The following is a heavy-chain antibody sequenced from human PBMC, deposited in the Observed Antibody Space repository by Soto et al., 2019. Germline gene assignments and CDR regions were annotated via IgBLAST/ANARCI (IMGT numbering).Heavy chain of an antibody. D-gene: IGHD3-22*01. Sequence: SETLSLTCAVSGGSISSSNWWSWVRQPPGKGLEWIGEIYHSGSTNYNPSLKSRVTISVDKSKNQFSLKLSSVTAADTAVYYCARIPLASSGYSDAFDIWGQGTMVTVSS. CDR3: ARIPLASSGYSDAFDI. CDR2: IYHSGST. J-gene: IGHJ3*02. V-gene: IGHV4-4*02. CDR1: GGSISSSNW.